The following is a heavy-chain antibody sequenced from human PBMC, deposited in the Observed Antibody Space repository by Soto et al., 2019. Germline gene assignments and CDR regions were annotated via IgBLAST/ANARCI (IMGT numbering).Heavy chain of an antibody. CDR2: ISSSSNYI. Sequence: EVQLVDSGGGLVKPGGSLRLSCAASGFTFSSYSMNWVRQAPGKGLEWVSSISSSSNYIYYADSVKGRFTISRDNAKNSLSLQMNSLRAEDTAVYYCATQPEYSSSSASGYWGQGTLVTVSS. CDR3: ATQPEYSSSSASGY. D-gene: IGHD6-6*01. CDR1: GFTFSSYS. V-gene: IGHV3-21*01. J-gene: IGHJ4*02.